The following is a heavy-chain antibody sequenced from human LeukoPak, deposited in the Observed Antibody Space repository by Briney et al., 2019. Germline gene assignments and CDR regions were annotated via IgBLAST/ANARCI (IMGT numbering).Heavy chain of an antibody. Sequence: GGSLRLSCEASGFIFSNYDMRWVRQAPGRGLEWVSYISASRRYINYADSVKGRFTISRDNAKNALYLQMNSLRAEDTGIYFCANTVAGWDHDSWGQGTLVTVSS. J-gene: IGHJ5*02. V-gene: IGHV3-21*06. CDR2: ISASRRYI. CDR3: ANTVAGWDHDS. CDR1: GFIFSNYD. D-gene: IGHD6-19*01.